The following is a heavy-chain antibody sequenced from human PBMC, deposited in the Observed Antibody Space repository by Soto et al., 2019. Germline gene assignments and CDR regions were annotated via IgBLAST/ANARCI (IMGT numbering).Heavy chain of an antibody. D-gene: IGHD2-2*01. V-gene: IGHV3-30*18. Sequence: GGSLRLSCAASGVTFSSYGMHWVRQAPGKGLEWVAVISYDGGNKYYGDSVKGRFTISRDNPKNTLYLQMNSLRPEDTAVSYCAKVTGYCSSSSCSREYYYYYGLDVWGQGTTVTVSS. J-gene: IGHJ6*02. CDR3: AKVTGYCSSSSCSREYYYYYGLDV. CDR2: ISYDGGNK. CDR1: GVTFSSYG.